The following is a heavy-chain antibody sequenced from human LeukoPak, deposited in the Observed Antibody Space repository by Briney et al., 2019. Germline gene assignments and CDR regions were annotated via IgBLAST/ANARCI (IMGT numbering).Heavy chain of an antibody. Sequence: ASVKVSCKASGYTFTAYSMHWVRQAPGQGLEWMGWINPNSGGTNYAQKFQGRVTMTRDASITTAYMELSRLRSDDTAVYYCARDLDYYGSGSFFNIWGQGTMVTVSS. D-gene: IGHD3-10*01. CDR1: GYTFTAYS. V-gene: IGHV1-2*02. CDR2: INPNSGGT. CDR3: ARDLDYYGSGSFFNI. J-gene: IGHJ3*02.